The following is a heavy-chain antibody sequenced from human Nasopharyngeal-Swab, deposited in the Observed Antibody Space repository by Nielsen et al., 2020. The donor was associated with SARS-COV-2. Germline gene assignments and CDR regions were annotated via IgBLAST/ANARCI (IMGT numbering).Heavy chain of an antibody. V-gene: IGHV3-30-3*01. CDR2: ISYDGSNK. J-gene: IGHJ4*02. Sequence: GESLKISCAASGFTFSSYAMHWVRQAPGKGLEWVAVISYDGSNKYYADSVKGRFTISRDNSKSALYLQMNNLRADDTAVYYCARGAGAPFDYWGQGALVTVSS. CDR3: ARGAGAPFDY. CDR1: GFTFSSYA. D-gene: IGHD3-10*01.